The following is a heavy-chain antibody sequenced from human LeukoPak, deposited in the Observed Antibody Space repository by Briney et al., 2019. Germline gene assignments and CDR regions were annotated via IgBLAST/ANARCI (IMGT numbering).Heavy chain of an antibody. Sequence: KESGPTLVKPTQTLTLTCTFSGFSLSTSGVGVGWIRQPPGKALEWLALIYWNDDKRYSPSLKRRLTITKDTSRNQVVLTMTNMDPVDTATYYCVRQNDSSGLFDYWGQGTLVTVSS. V-gene: IGHV2-5*01. CDR2: IYWNDDK. CDR1: GFSLSTSGVG. D-gene: IGHD3-22*01. J-gene: IGHJ4*02. CDR3: VRQNDSSGLFDY.